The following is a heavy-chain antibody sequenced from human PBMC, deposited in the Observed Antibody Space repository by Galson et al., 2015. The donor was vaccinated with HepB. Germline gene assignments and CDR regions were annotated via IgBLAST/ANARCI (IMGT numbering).Heavy chain of an antibody. Sequence: TLSLTCTVSGGSISSGGYYWSWIRQHPGKGLEWIGYIYYSGSTYYNPSLKSRVTISVDTSKNQFSLKLSSVTAADTAVYYCARFPLNWNDVDYFDYWGQGTLVTVSS. J-gene: IGHJ4*02. CDR2: IYYSGST. CDR1: GGSISSGGYY. V-gene: IGHV4-31*03. CDR3: ARFPLNWNDVDYFDY. D-gene: IGHD1-1*01.